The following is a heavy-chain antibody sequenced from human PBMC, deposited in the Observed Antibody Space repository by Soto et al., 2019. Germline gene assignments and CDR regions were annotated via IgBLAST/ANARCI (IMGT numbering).Heavy chain of an antibody. J-gene: IGHJ1*01. D-gene: IGHD2-15*01. Sequence: QVQLVQSGAEVKKPGASVKVSCKASGYIFTAYSMHWVRQAPGQGLEWMGVVNPSGGSTNYAQKFHGRITMTRDTSTSTVYMDLSSLTSEDTAVYYXXXXXXXXXGICYSEYFQRWGQGTLVTVSS. CDR3: XXXXXXXXGICYSEYFQR. V-gene: IGHV1-46*01. CDR1: GYIFTAYS. CDR2: VNPSGGST.